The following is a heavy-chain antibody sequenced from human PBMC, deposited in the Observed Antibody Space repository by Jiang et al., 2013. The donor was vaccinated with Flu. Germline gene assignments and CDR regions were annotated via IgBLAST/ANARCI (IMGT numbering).Heavy chain of an antibody. CDR3: ARDQADIAAAGNDY. CDR2: TYYRSKWYN. D-gene: IGHD6-13*01. Sequence: WLGRTYYRSKWYNDYAVSVKSRITINPDTSKNQFSLQLNSVTPEDTAVYYCARDQADIAAAGNDYWGQGTLVTVSS. J-gene: IGHJ4*02. V-gene: IGHV6-1*01.